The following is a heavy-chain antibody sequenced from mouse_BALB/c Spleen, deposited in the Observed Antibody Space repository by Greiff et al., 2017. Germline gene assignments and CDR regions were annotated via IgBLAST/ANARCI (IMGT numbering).Heavy chain of an antibody. Sequence: DVKLVESGGGLVKPGGSLKLSCAASGFTFSSYAMSWVRQTPEKRLEWVASISSGGSTYYPDSVKGRFTISRDNARNILYLQMSSLRSEDTAMYYCARGGYDPWYFDVWGAGTTVTVSS. CDR3: ARGGYDPWYFDV. CDR2: ISSGGST. V-gene: IGHV5-6-5*01. CDR1: GFTFSSYA. J-gene: IGHJ1*01. D-gene: IGHD2-2*01.